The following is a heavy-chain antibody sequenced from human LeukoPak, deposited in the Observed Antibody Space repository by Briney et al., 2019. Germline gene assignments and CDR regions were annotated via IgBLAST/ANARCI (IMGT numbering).Heavy chain of an antibody. CDR1: GFTFSDYY. CDR2: ISSSGSTK. D-gene: IGHD3-22*01. V-gene: IGHV3-11*04. CDR3: ARPLNYYDSSGYDY. J-gene: IGHJ4*02. Sequence: GGSLRLSCAASGFTFSDYYMSWIRQAPGKGLEGVSYISSSGSTKYYADSVKGRFTISRDNAKNSLYLQMNSLIAEDTAVYYCARPLNYYDSSGYDYWGQGTLVTVSS.